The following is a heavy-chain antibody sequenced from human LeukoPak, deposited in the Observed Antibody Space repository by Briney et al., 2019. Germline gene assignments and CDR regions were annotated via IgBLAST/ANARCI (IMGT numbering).Heavy chain of an antibody. CDR2: IYTSGST. J-gene: IGHJ4*02. V-gene: IGHV4-4*09. D-gene: IGHD6-13*01. CDR3: ARHSSSWYSGFDY. CDR1: GGSISSYY. Sequence: PSETLFLTCTVSGGSISSYYWSWIRQPPGKGLEWIGYIYTSGSTNYNPSLKSRVTISVDTSKNRFSLKLSSVTAADTAVYYCARHSSSWYSGFDYWGQGTLVTVSS.